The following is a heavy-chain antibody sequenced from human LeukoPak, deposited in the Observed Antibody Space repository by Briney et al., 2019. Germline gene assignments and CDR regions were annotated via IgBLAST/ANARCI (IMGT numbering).Heavy chain of an antibody. J-gene: IGHJ4*02. D-gene: IGHD6-19*01. CDR3: ARDAPSGWYLDY. CDR2: INPSGGST. V-gene: IGHV1-46*01. CDR1: GYTFTNYY. Sequence: ASVKVSCKASGYTFTNYYMHWVRQAPGQGLEWMGIINPSGGSTNYAQKFQGRVTMTRDTSTSTVYMELSSLRPEDTAVYYCARDAPSGWYLDYWGQGTLVTVSS.